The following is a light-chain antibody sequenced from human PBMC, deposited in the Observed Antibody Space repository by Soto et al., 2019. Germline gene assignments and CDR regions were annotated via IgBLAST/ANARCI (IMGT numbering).Light chain of an antibody. J-gene: IGLJ1*01. CDR2: NVS. CDR1: SSDVGGYNS. Sequence: QSALTHLASVSGSPGQSITISCTGTSSDVGGYNSVSWYQHHPGKAPKLMIYNVSNRPSGVSNRFSGSKSGNTASLTISGLQAEDEADYYCSSYTTSSTYVFGTGTKVTVL. CDR3: SSYTTSSTYV. V-gene: IGLV2-14*03.